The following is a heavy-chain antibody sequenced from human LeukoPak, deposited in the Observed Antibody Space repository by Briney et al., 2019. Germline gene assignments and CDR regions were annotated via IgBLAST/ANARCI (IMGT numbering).Heavy chain of an antibody. Sequence: ASVKVSCKASGGTFSSYAISWVRQAPGQGLEWMGRIIPILDIANYAQEFQGRLTITADKSTSTAYMELSSLRSEDTAVYYCARDPGLYGGNSNFYYGMDVWGQGTTVTVSS. CDR3: ARDPGLYGGNSNFYYGMDV. D-gene: IGHD4-23*01. CDR1: GGTFSSYA. J-gene: IGHJ6*02. CDR2: IIPILDIA. V-gene: IGHV1-69*04.